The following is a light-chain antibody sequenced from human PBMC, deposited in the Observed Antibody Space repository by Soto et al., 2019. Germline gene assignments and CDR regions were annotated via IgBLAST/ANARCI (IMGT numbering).Light chain of an antibody. V-gene: IGKV1-39*01. Sequence: DIQMTQSPSSLSASVGDRVTITCRASQRISSYLDWYQQKPGKAPRLLIYAASTLQSGVPSRFSGSGSGTDFTLTISSLQPEDFAAYYCHQSSSIPHTFGLGTRLEIK. CDR3: HQSSSIPHT. CDR1: QRISSY. J-gene: IGKJ2*01. CDR2: AAS.